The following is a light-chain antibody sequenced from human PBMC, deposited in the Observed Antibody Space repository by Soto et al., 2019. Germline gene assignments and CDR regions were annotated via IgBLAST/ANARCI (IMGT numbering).Light chain of an antibody. CDR1: QSVSRSY. CDR3: QQYGSSKRT. J-gene: IGKJ1*01. CDR2: GAS. V-gene: IGKV3-20*01. Sequence: EIVLTQSPGTLSLSPGEGATLSCRASQSVSRSYLAWYQQKPGQAPRLLIYGASSRATGIPDRFSGSGSGTDFTLTISRLEPEDFAVYYCQQYGSSKRTFGQGTKVEIK.